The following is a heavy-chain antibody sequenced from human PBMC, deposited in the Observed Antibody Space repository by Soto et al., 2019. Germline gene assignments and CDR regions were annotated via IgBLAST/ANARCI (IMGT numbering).Heavy chain of an antibody. CDR1: GFTFSDYY. J-gene: IGHJ5*02. CDR3: ARDLSPYSDYYDESTSETWFDP. V-gene: IGHV3-11*01. CDR2: ISKSGSII. Sequence: GGSLRLSCAASGFTFSDYYMSWLRQPPGKGLEWVSYISKSGSIIHFADSVKGRFAISRDNAKNTLYLQMSSLRAEDTALYYCARDLSPYSDYYDESTSETWFDPWGQGTLVTVSS. D-gene: IGHD3-16*01.